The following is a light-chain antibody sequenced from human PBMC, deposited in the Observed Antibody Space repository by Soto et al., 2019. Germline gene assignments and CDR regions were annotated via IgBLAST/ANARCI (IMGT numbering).Light chain of an antibody. J-gene: IGKJ4*01. CDR2: DAS. CDR1: QSVSSS. V-gene: IGKV3-11*01. CDR3: QQRDNWPLY. Sequence: EIVLTQSPATLSLSPGERATLSCRASQSVSSSLAWYQQKPGQAPRLLIYDASNRATGIPARFSGSGSGTDFTLTISSLGPEDVAVYYCQQRDNWPLYFGGWTKV.